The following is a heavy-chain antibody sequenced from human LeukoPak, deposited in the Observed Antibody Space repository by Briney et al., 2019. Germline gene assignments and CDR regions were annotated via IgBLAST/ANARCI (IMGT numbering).Heavy chain of an antibody. CDR3: ARDLPFYDFWSGYYGTNYFDY. CDR1: GYTFTSYA. V-gene: IGHV1-3*01. J-gene: IGHJ4*02. D-gene: IGHD3-3*01. CDR2: INAGNGNT. Sequence: ASVKVSCKASGYTFTSYAMHWVRQAPGQRLEWMGWINAGNGNTEYSQKFQGRVTITRDTSASTAYMELSSLRSEDTAVYYCARDLPFYDFWSGYYGTNYFDYWGQGTLVTVSS.